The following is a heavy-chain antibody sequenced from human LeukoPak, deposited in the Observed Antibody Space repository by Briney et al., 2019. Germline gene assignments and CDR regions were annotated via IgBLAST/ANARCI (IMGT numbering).Heavy chain of an antibody. J-gene: IGHJ6*03. D-gene: IGHD2-2*02. V-gene: IGHV3-43D*03. CDR3: AKGGYCTSTSCYTYIDV. CDR2: ISWDGTGT. CDR1: GFNFDDYA. Sequence: GGSLRLSCAASGFNFDDYAMHWVRQVPGKGLEWVSLISWDGTGTYYADSVKGRFTISRDNSKNSLYLQMNSLRAEDTALYYCAKGGYCTSTSCYTYIDVWGKGTTVVVS.